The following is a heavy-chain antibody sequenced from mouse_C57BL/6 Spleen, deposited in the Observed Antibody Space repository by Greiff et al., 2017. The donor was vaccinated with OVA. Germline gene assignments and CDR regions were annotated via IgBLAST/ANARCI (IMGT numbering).Heavy chain of an antibody. Sequence: EVKLQESGPELVKPGASVKMSCKASGYTFTDYNMHWVKQSHGKSLEWIGYINPNNGGTSSNQKFKGKATLTVNKSSSTAYMELRSLTSEDSAVYYCARGGGNSFDYWGQGTTLTVSS. CDR3: ARGGGNSFDY. CDR2: INPNNGGT. J-gene: IGHJ2*01. V-gene: IGHV1-22*01. CDR1: GYTFTDYN.